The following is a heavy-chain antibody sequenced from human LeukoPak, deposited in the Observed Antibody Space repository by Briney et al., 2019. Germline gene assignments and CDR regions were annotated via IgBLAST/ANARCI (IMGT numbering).Heavy chain of an antibody. CDR2: ISAYNGNT. J-gene: IGHJ5*02. CDR3: ARDRGGDPSRWFDP. D-gene: IGHD2-21*02. CDR1: GYRFITFG. Sequence: ASVKVSCKTSGYRFITFGINWVRQAPGQGLEWMGWISAYNGNTNYAQKLQGRVTMTTDTSTSTAYMELRSLRSDDTAVYYCARDRGGDPSRWFDPWGQGTLVTVSS. V-gene: IGHV1-18*01.